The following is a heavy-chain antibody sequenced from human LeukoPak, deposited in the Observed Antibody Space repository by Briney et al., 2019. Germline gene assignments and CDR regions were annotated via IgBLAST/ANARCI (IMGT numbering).Heavy chain of an antibody. CDR1: GFTFSIFA. V-gene: IGHV3-23*01. CDR3: AKDYSGSYYYFDY. Sequence: PGGSLRLSCAASGFTFSIFAMSWVRQAPGKGLEWVSTISGGGGSTFYADSVRGRLTISRDNSKNTLYLQVNSLRVEDTAVYYCAKDYSGSYYYFDYWGQGTLVTVSS. J-gene: IGHJ4*02. D-gene: IGHD1-26*01. CDR2: ISGGGGST.